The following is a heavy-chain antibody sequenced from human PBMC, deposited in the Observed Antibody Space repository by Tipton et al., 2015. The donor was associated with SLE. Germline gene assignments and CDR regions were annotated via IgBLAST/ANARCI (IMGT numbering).Heavy chain of an antibody. CDR1: GGSISSSSYY. CDR3: ARHGGSSWDEDAFDI. D-gene: IGHD6-13*01. V-gene: IGHV4-39*07. Sequence: TLSLTCTVSGGSISSSSYYWGWIRQPPGKGLEWIGSIYYSGSTYYNPSLKSRVTISVDTSKNQFSLKLSSVTAADTAVYYCARHGGSSWDEDAFDIWCQGTMVTVSS. CDR2: IYYSGST. J-gene: IGHJ3*02.